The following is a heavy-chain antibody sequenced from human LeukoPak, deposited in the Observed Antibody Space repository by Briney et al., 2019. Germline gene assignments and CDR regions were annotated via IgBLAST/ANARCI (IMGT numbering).Heavy chain of an antibody. J-gene: IGHJ4*02. Sequence: GYLRLSCAVSGFTFSSYAMSWVRQAPGKGLEWVSTISGSGDNTYYADSVRGRFTISRDNSKNTLYLQMNSLRAEDTAIYYCATVSWANYFDYWVQGTLVTVSS. CDR1: GFTFSSYA. D-gene: IGHD6-13*01. CDR3: ATVSWANYFDY. CDR2: ISGSGDNT. V-gene: IGHV3-23*01.